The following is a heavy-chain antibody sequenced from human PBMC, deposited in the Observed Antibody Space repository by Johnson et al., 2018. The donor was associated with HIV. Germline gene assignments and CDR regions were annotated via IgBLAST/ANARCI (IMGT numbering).Heavy chain of an antibody. CDR2: ISYDGYKT. Sequence: QVQLVESGGCVVQPGGSLRLSCAASDSMFSSYGIHWVRQAPGKGLEWVAIISYDGYKTYYGHSVKGRFTISSDNSRNTMYLQMNSLRAEETAVYYCATDIRRWFRELYAFHIWGQGTMVRVSS. CDR3: ATDIRRWFRELYAFHI. J-gene: IGHJ3*02. D-gene: IGHD3-10*01. V-gene: IGHV3-30*03. CDR1: DSMFSSYG.